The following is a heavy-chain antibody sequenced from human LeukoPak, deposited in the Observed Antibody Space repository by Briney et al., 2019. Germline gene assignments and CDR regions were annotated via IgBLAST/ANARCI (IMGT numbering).Heavy chain of an antibody. D-gene: IGHD3-10*01. V-gene: IGHV3-30*04. J-gene: IGHJ4*02. CDR2: ISYDGSNE. CDR3: ARDGNYYGSGSYLDY. Sequence: GGSLRLSCAASGFTFSSYAMHWVRQAPGKGLEWVAIISYDGSNEYYADSVKGQFTISRHNSNNTLYLQMNSLRAEDTAVYYCARDGNYYGSGSYLDYWGQGTLVTVSS. CDR1: GFTFSSYA.